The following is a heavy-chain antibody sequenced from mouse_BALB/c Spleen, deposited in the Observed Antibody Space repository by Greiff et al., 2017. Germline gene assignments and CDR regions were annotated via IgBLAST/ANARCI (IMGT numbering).Heavy chain of an antibody. CDR1: GFSLTSYD. V-gene: IGHV2-9-2*01. CDR3: VRGRGSSPWFAY. CDR2: IWTGGGT. D-gene: IGHD1-1*01. J-gene: IGHJ3*01. Sequence: VQLKESGPGLVAPSQSLSITCTVSGFSLTSYDISWIRQPPGKGLEWLGVIWTGGGTNYNSAFMSRLSISKDNSKSQVFLKMNSLQTDDTAIYYCVRGRGSSPWFAYWGQGTLVTVSA.